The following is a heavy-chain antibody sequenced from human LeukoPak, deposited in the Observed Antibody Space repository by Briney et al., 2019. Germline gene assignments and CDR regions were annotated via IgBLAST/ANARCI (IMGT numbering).Heavy chain of an antibody. J-gene: IGHJ4*02. CDR2: MNPNSGDT. CDR1: GYTFTSND. D-gene: IGHD1-26*01. Sequence: GASVKVSWKTSGYTFTSNDINWVRQAIGQGLEWMGWMNPNSGDTGYVQKFQGRVTMTRNTSISTAYMELSSLRSEDTAVYYCARGPMGVGAHCDYWGQGTLVTVSS. V-gene: IGHV1-8*01. CDR3: ARGPMGVGAHCDY.